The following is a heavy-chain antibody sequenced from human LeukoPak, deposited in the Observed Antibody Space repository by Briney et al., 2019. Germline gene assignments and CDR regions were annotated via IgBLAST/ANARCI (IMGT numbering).Heavy chain of an antibody. J-gene: IGHJ4*02. CDR3: AREYYDILTGYYSVGHFDY. CDR1: GGSISSYY. V-gene: IGHV4-59*01. Sequence: SETLSLTCTVSGGSISSYYWSWIRQPPGKGLEWIGYIYYSGSTNYNPSLKSRVTISVDTSKNQFSLKLSSVTAADTAVYYCAREYYDILTGYYSVGHFDYWGQGTLVTVSS. D-gene: IGHD3-9*01. CDR2: IYYSGST.